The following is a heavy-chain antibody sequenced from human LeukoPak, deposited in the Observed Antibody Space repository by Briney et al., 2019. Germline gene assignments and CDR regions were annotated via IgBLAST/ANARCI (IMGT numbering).Heavy chain of an antibody. CDR2: IYHSGST. Sequence: PSETLSLTCAVSGGSISSGGYSWSWIRQPPGKGLEWIGYIYHSGSTYYNPSLKSRVTISVDRSKNQFSLKLSSVTDADTAVYYCARASYYYDSSGYYVDAFDIWGQGTMVTVSS. V-gene: IGHV4-30-2*01. D-gene: IGHD3-22*01. CDR3: ARASYYYDSSGYYVDAFDI. CDR1: GGSISSGGYS. J-gene: IGHJ3*02.